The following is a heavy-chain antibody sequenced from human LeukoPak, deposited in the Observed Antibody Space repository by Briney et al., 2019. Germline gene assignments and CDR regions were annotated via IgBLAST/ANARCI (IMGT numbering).Heavy chain of an antibody. CDR1: GFTFSSYA. CDR3: AKVGYSSCWSSGYYYYYGMDV. D-gene: IGHD6-19*01. V-gene: IGHV3-23*01. J-gene: IGHJ6*04. Sequence: PGGSLRLSCAASGFTFSSYAMSWVRQAPGKGLEWVSAISGSGGSTYYADSVKGRFTISRDNSKNTLYLQMNSLRAEDTAVYYCAKVGYSSCWSSGYYYYYGMDVWGKGTTVTVSS. CDR2: ISGSGGST.